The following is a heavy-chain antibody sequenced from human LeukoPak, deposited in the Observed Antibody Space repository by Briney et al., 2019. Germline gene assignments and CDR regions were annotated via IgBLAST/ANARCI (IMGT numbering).Heavy chain of an antibody. CDR2: FDPEDGET. Sequence: GASVKVSCKVSGYTLTELSMHWVRQAPGKGLEWMGGFDPEDGETIYAQKFQGRVTMTTDTSTSTVYMALSNLRSEDTAVYYCARDNPTPHIYYYESSDNSNGFDPWGQGTRVTVSS. D-gene: IGHD3-22*01. CDR3: ARDNPTPHIYYYESSDNSNGFDP. J-gene: IGHJ5*02. CDR1: GYTLTELS. V-gene: IGHV1-24*01.